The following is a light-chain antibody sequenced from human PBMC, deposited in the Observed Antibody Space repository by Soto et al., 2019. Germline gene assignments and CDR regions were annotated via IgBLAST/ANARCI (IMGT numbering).Light chain of an antibody. CDR1: QGSSYW. J-gene: IGKJ1*01. Sequence: MTQSPAALSATVGDRVTINCRANQGSSYWLAWYQQKPGQAPKVLIYKASTLERGVPSRFSGRGSGTEFTLTISSLQPDDFATYYCQQYNSYSWTFGQGTKVDIK. CDR3: QQYNSYSWT. V-gene: IGKV1-5*03. CDR2: KAS.